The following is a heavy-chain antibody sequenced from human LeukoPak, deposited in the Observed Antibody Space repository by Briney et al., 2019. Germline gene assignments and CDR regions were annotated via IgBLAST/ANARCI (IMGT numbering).Heavy chain of an antibody. CDR2: IWSDGSNK. CDR3: AKDSGSSGYHNFDY. CDR1: GFTFSSYA. Sequence: GGSLRLSCAASGFTFSSYAMHWVRQAPGKGLEWVAFIWSDGSNKYYADSVKDRFTISRDNSKNTLYLQMNSLRAEDTAVYYCAKDSGSSGYHNFDYWGQGTLVTVSS. D-gene: IGHD3-22*01. V-gene: IGHV3-30*02. J-gene: IGHJ4*02.